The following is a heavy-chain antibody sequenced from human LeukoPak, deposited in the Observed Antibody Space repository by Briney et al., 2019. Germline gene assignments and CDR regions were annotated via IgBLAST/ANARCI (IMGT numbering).Heavy chain of an antibody. V-gene: IGHV3-66*02. Sequence: GGSLRLSCAASGFTVSSNYMSWVRQAPGKGLEWVSVIYSGGSTYYADSVKGRFTISRDNSKNTLYLQMNSLRAEDTAVYYRARDRGSYCSSTSCYRQYWGKGTTVTVSS. CDR3: ARDRGSYCSSTSCYRQY. D-gene: IGHD2-2*02. J-gene: IGHJ6*04. CDR1: GFTVSSNY. CDR2: IYSGGST.